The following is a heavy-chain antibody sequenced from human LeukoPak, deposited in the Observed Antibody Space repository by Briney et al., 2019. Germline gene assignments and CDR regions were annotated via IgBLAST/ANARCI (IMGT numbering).Heavy chain of an antibody. Sequence: GGSLRLSCAASGFTFSSYAMSWVRQAPGKGLEWVSAISGSGGSTYYADSVKGRFTISRDNSKNTLYLQMNSLRAEDTAVYYCAKELHYYDILTGPFDYWGPGTLVTVSS. CDR3: AKELHYYDILTGPFDY. D-gene: IGHD3-9*01. CDR2: ISGSGGST. J-gene: IGHJ4*02. CDR1: GFTFSSYA. V-gene: IGHV3-23*01.